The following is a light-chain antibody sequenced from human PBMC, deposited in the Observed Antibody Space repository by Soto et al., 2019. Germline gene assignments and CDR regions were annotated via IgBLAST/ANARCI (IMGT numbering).Light chain of an antibody. CDR3: QQYNNWPRAT. Sequence: EIVLTQSPDTLSLSPGERATLSCRASQSVSGNFLAWYQQKPGQAPRLLFYGASTRAAGSPDRFSGSGSGTDFTLTISRLEPDDFAVYYCQQYNNWPRATFGGGTKVEIK. CDR1: QSVSGNF. CDR2: GAS. V-gene: IGKV3-20*01. J-gene: IGKJ4*01.